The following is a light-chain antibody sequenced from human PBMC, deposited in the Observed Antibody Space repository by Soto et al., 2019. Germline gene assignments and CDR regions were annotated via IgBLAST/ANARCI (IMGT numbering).Light chain of an antibody. CDR2: GAS. CDR3: QQCFSTPLLT. Sequence: DIQMTQSPSSLSASVGDRVTITCRASQSISTLLNWYQQKPGKAPKLLIYGASNLESGVPSTFSGSGSGTDFTLTISSLPPEDFANYYCQQCFSTPLLTFGGGTKVEIK. CDR1: QSISTL. J-gene: IGKJ4*01. V-gene: IGKV1-39*01.